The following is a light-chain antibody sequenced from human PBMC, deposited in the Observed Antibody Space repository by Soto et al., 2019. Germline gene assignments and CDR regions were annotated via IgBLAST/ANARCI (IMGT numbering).Light chain of an antibody. V-gene: IGLV2-11*01. CDR3: CPYEEKYTYV. CDR2: DVT. CDR1: NSDVGDYDY. Sequence: QSVLTQPRSVSGSPGQSVTIFCTGTNSDVGDYDYVSWYQHHAGKAPKLLVYDVTKRPSGVPDRFSGSKSGNTASLTISGLQADADADYYCCPYEEKYTYVLGSVTKV. J-gene: IGLJ1*01.